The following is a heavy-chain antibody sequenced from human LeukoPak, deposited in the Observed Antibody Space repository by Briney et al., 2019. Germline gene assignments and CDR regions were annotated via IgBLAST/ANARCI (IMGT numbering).Heavy chain of an antibody. J-gene: IGHJ3*02. V-gene: IGHV3-48*03. CDR3: AREDTGVAFDI. CDR2: ISGSGIK. CDR1: GFTFSICA. D-gene: IGHD2-8*01. Sequence: GGSLRLSCAASGFTFSICAMHWVRRAPGEGLEWVSYISGSGIKHYADSVKGRFTISRDNAKNSLYLQMNSLRVEDTAVYYCAREDTGVAFDIWGQGTTVTV.